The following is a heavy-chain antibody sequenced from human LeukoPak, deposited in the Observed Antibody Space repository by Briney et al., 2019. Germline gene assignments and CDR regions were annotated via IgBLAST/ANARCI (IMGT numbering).Heavy chain of an antibody. CDR1: GFTVSSNY. V-gene: IGHV3-66*01. CDR3: ARGYSSDN. D-gene: IGHD2-21*01. CDR2: IYSGGST. J-gene: IGHJ4*02. Sequence: GGSLRLSCAASGFTVSSNYMSWVRQAPGKGREGGSVIYSGGSTSYGDSVKGRFTISRDNSKNPLNIQMNSLRAEDAAVYYCARGYSSDNWGQGTLVTVSS.